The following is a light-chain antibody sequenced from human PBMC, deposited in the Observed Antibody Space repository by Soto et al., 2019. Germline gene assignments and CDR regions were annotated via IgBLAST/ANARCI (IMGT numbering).Light chain of an antibody. J-gene: IGKJ5*01. CDR2: DAS. V-gene: IGKV3-11*01. Sequence: EIVLTQSPATLSLSPGERVTLSCRASQSVSSYLAWYQQKPGQAPRLLIYDASNRATGIPARFSGSGSGTDFTLTIGSLEPEDFAVYYWQQRSNWLTFGQGTRLEIK. CDR3: QQRSNWLT. CDR1: QSVSSY.